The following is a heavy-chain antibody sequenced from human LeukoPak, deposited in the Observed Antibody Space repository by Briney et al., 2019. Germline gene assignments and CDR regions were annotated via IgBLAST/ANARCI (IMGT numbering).Heavy chain of an antibody. CDR1: GFTFNNYG. Sequence: GGSLRLSCAASGFTFNNYGMHWVRQAPGKGLEWVAVIATDGRDKKYADSVKGRFTISRDNSKNTLYLEMNSLGPEDTAVYHCAEDSKVAAAGYFFDYWGQGTLVTVSS. J-gene: IGHJ4*02. CDR3: AEDSKVAAAGYFFDY. CDR2: IATDGRDK. V-gene: IGHV3-30*18. D-gene: IGHD6-13*01.